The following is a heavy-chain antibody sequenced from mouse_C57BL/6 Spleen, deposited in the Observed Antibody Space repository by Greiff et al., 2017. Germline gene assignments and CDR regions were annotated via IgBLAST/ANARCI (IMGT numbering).Heavy chain of an antibody. J-gene: IGHJ2*01. Sequence: QVQLKQPGAELVKPGASVKMSCKASGYTFTSYWITWVKQRPGQGLEWIGDIYPGSGSTNYNEKFKSKATLTVDTSSSTAYMQLSSLTSEDSAVYYCARIYYDYDGFDYWGQGTTLTVSS. CDR2: IYPGSGST. V-gene: IGHV1-55*01. D-gene: IGHD2-4*01. CDR3: ARIYYDYDGFDY. CDR1: GYTFTSYW.